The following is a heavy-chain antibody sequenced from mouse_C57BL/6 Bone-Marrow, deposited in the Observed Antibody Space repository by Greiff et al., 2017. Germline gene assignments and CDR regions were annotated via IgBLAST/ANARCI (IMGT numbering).Heavy chain of an antibody. CDR2: ISAGGSYT. V-gene: IGHV5-4*03. J-gene: IGHJ2*01. CDR3: ARLAFDY. Sequence: EVMLVESGGGLVKPGGSLKLSCAASGFTFRSYAMSWVRQTPEKRLEWVATISAGGSYTYYPDNVKGRFTISRDNAKNNLYLQMSHLKSEDTAMYYCARLAFDYWGQGTTLTVSS. CDR1: GFTFRSYA.